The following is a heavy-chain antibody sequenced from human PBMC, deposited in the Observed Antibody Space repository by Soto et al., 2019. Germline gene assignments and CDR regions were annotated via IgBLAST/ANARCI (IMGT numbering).Heavy chain of an antibody. D-gene: IGHD4-17*01. CDR3: ARVSKEGTTVTTLGGDAFDI. V-gene: IGHV4-39*07. CDR1: GGSISSGGYY. Sequence: SETLSLTCTVSGGSISSGGYYWSWIRQPPGKGLEWIGEINHSGSTNYNPSLKSRVTISVDTSKNQFSLKPSSVTAADTAAYYCARVSKEGTTVTTLGGDAFDIWGQGTMVTVSS. J-gene: IGHJ3*02. CDR2: INHSGST.